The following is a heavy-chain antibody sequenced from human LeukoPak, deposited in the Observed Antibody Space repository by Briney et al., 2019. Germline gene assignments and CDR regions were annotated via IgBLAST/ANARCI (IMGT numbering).Heavy chain of an antibody. Sequence: PGGSLRLSCAASGFTFDDYAMHWVRQAPGKGLKWVSLISGDGGSTYYADSVKGRFTISRDNSKNSLYLQMNSLRTEDTALYYCAKGIGGWLRDYFDYWGQGTLVTVSS. D-gene: IGHD5-24*01. J-gene: IGHJ4*02. CDR2: ISGDGGST. V-gene: IGHV3-43*02. CDR3: AKGIGGWLRDYFDY. CDR1: GFTFDDYA.